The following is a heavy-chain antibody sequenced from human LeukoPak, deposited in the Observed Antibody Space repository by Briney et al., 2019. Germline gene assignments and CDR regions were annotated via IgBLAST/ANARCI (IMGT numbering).Heavy chain of an antibody. CDR3: ARDVVVVPAPPYYYGMDV. Sequence: GGSLRLSCAASGFTFSDYYMSRIRQAPGKGLEWVSYISSSGSTIYYADSVKGRFTISRDNAKNSLYLQMNSLRAEDTAVYYCARDVVVVPAPPYYYGMDVWGQGTTVTVSS. CDR2: ISSSGSTI. V-gene: IGHV3-11*01. CDR1: GFTFSDYY. D-gene: IGHD2-2*01. J-gene: IGHJ6*02.